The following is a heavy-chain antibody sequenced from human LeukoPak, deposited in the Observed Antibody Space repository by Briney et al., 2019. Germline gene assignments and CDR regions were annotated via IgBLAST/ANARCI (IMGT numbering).Heavy chain of an antibody. Sequence: PSETLSLTCTVSGGSISGYYWSWIRQPPGKGLEWVSPISNRGGVTYYAESVKGRFTISRDNSKNTLYLQMNSLRAEDTAIYYCAKARGAAAANDFDYWGQGTLVTVSS. J-gene: IGHJ4*02. V-gene: IGHV3-23*01. CDR3: AKARGAAAANDFDY. D-gene: IGHD6-13*01. CDR1: GGSISGYY. CDR2: ISNRGGVT.